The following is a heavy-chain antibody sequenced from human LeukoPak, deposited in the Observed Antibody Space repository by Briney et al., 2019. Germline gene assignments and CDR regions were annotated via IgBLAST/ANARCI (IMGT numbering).Heavy chain of an antibody. V-gene: IGHV4-59*01. CDR2: IYYSGST. J-gene: IGHJ4*02. CDR3: AGSSSWQAPPPYFDY. Sequence: PSETLSLTCTVSGGSISSYYWSWIRQPPGKGLEWIGYIYYSGSTNYNPSLKSRVTISVDTSKNQFSLKLSSVTAADTAVYYCAGSSSWQAPPPYFDYWGQGTLVTVSS. D-gene: IGHD6-13*01. CDR1: GGSISSYY.